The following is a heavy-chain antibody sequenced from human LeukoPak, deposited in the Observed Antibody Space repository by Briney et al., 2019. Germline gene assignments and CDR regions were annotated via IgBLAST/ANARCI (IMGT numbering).Heavy chain of an antibody. J-gene: IGHJ3*02. Sequence: GGSLRFSCAASGFTFSTYAMSWVRQAPGKGLEWVSAISANGGSTYYADSVKGRFTISRDNSKNTLFLQMNSLRAEDTAVYYCARDALGARGIGGGLDIWGQGTMVIVS. V-gene: IGHV3-23*01. CDR3: ARDALGARGIGGGLDI. CDR2: ISANGGST. CDR1: GFTFSTYA. D-gene: IGHD2-15*01.